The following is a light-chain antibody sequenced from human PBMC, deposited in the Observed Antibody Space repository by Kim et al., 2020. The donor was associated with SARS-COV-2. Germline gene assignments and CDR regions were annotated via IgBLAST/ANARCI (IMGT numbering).Light chain of an antibody. J-gene: IGLJ2*01. CDR1: SSDVGSYSL. CDR3: SSYASTSSVL. V-gene: IGLV2-23*02. Sequence: GHSITISCTGTSSDVGSYSLVSWYQQHPGKGPRLVISDVSQRPSGISNRFSGSKSGNTASLTISGLQPEDEADYYCSSYASTSSVLFGGGTQLTVL. CDR2: DVS.